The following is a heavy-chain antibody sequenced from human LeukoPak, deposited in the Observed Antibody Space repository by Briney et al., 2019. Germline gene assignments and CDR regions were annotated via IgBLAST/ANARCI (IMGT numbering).Heavy chain of an antibody. Sequence: GRSLRLSCAASGFTFSSYGMHWVRQAPGKGLEWVSYISSSSHTNYADSVKGRFTISRDNAKNSLYLQMNSLRAEDTAVYYCAARMVRGVHNWFDPWGQGTLVTVSS. V-gene: IGHV3-21*05. CDR1: GFTFSSYG. CDR2: ISSSSHT. D-gene: IGHD3-10*01. J-gene: IGHJ5*02. CDR3: AARMVRGVHNWFDP.